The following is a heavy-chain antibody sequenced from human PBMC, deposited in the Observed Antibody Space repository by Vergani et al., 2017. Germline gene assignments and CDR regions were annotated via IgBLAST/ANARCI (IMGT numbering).Heavy chain of an antibody. V-gene: IGHV1-69*08. CDR3: ARDSSSWYDYYYGMDV. CDR1: GGTFSSYT. Sequence: QVQLVQSGAEVKKPGSSVKVSCKASGGTFSSYTISGLRQAPGQGLEWMGRIIPILVIANYAQKFQGRVTITADKSTSTAYMELSSLRSEDTAVYYCARDSSSWYDYYYGMDVWGQGTTVTVSS. D-gene: IGHD6-13*01. CDR2: IIPILVIA. J-gene: IGHJ6*02.